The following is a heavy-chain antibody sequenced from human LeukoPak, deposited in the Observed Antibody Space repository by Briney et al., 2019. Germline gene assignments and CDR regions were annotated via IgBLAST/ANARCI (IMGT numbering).Heavy chain of an antibody. D-gene: IGHD6-25*01. CDR1: GGSISSSSYY. CDR3: AGHERANWFDP. J-gene: IGHJ5*02. CDR2: LYYSGST. Sequence: PSETLSLACTVSGGSISSSSYYWGWIRQPPGKGLEWIGSLYYSGSTYYKPSLRSRVTIAVDTSKNQFSLKLSSVTAADTAVYYCAGHERANWFDPWGQGTLVTVSS. V-gene: IGHV4-39*01.